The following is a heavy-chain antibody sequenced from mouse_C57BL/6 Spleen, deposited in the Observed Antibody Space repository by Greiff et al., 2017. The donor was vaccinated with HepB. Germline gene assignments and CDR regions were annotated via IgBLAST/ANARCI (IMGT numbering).Heavy chain of an antibody. CDR2: IDPETGGT. V-gene: IGHV1-15*01. J-gene: IGHJ4*01. Sequence: VQLQQSGAELVRPGASVTLSCKASGYTFTDYEMHWVKQTPVHGLEWIGAIDPETGGTAYNQKFKGKAILTADKSSSTAYMELRSLTSEDSAFYYCTSLYSNYDSAMDYWGQGTSVTVSS. D-gene: IGHD2-5*01. CDR1: GYTFTDYE. CDR3: TSLYSNYDSAMDY.